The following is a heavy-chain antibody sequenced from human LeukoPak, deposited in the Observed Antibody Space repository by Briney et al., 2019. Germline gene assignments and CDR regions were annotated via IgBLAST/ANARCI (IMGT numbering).Heavy chain of an antibody. D-gene: IGHD7-27*01. Sequence: GGSLRLSCAASGFTFSSYAMSWVRQAPGKGLEWVSTISGNGGSTYYADSVKGRFTVSRDNSKNTLFLQMNSLRAEDTAVYYCAKDGGLWVSAHWGDSWGRGTLVTVSS. CDR1: GFTFSSYA. CDR2: ISGNGGST. CDR3: AKDGGLWVSAHWGDS. J-gene: IGHJ4*02. V-gene: IGHV3-23*01.